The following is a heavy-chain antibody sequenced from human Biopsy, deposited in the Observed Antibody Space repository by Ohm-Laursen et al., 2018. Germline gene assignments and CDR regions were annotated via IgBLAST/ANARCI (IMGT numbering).Heavy chain of an antibody. D-gene: IGHD1-26*01. V-gene: IGHV1-69*16. CDR3: ARGEGSSWFDP. Sequence: SSVKVSCKASSYTFTDYNIHWMRQAPGQGLEWMGGIIPIPNVATYAQKFQGRITITADESTSTAYMELSSLTSDDTAVYFCARGEGSSWFDPWGHGILVTVSS. CDR1: SYTFTDYN. J-gene: IGHJ5*02. CDR2: IIPIPNVA.